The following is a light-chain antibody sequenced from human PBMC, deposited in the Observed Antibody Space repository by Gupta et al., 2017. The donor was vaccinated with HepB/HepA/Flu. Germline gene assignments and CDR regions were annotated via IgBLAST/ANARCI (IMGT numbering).Light chain of an antibody. CDR2: DAS. CDR1: QSVDNY. CDR3: QQYSSWGDLT. J-gene: IGKJ4*01. Sequence: EIELTQSPATLSLSPGEGATLSCWASQSVDNYLAWYQQKPGQAPRLLIYDASNRATGIPPRFSGSGSGTYFTLTINNLEPDDSALYYCQQYSSWGDLTFGGGTKVEIK. V-gene: IGKV3-11*01.